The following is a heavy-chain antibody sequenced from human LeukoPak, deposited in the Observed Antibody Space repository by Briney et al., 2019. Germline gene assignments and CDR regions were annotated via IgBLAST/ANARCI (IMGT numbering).Heavy chain of an antibody. D-gene: IGHD3-16*01. CDR2: INSDGSST. CDR3: TSRSRVSENYSEY. J-gene: IGHJ4*02. CDR1: GFTFSNYW. Sequence: SGGSLRLSCAASGFTFSNYWMHWVRHAPGKGLVWVSRINSDGSSTTYADPVKGRFTISRDNAKNSLYLQMNSLRAEDTAVYFCTSRSRVSENYSEYWGQGTMVAVSS. V-gene: IGHV3-74*01.